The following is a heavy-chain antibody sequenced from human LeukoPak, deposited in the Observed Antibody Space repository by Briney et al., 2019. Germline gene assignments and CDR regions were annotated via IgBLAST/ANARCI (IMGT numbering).Heavy chain of an antibody. CDR2: IYYSGST. J-gene: IGHJ4*02. V-gene: IGHV4-39*01. D-gene: IGHD3-16*01. CDR1: GHSLSSSSYY. Sequence: PSETLSLTCTVSGHSLSSSSYYWGWIRQSPGKGLEWIGSIYYSGSTYYNPSLKSRVTISVDTSKNQFSLKLSSVTAADTAVYYCARGGSLYPELTDYWGQGTLVTVSS. CDR3: ARGGSLYPELTDY.